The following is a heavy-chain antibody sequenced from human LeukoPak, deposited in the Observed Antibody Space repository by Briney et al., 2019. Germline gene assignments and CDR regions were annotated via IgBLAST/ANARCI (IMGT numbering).Heavy chain of an antibody. V-gene: IGHV1-24*01. CDR3: SSDRSGSYDGLDV. CDR1: GYSLTDLF. J-gene: IGHJ6*02. D-gene: IGHD1-26*01. CDR2: VDPEDGKT. Sequence: GASVKVSCKVSGYSLTDLFVHWVRQAPGKGLEWMGGVDPEDGKTIYAQMFQGRVTMTKDTSIHTAYMELRSLRSEDTAIYYCSSDRSGSYDGLDVWGQGTTVIVSS.